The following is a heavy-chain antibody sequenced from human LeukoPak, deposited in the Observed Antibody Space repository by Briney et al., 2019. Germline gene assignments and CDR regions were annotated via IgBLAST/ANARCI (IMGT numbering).Heavy chain of an antibody. CDR1: GYTLTGYY. CDR3: ARGLIVGDSFDI. J-gene: IGHJ3*02. CDR2: INPNSGGT. D-gene: IGHD1-26*01. V-gene: IGHV1-2*02. Sequence: ASVKVSCKASGYTLTGYYMHWVRQAPGQGLEWMGWINPNSGGTNYAQKFQGRVTLTRDTSISTAYMELSRLRSDDTAVYCCARGLIVGDSFDIWGQGTMVTVS.